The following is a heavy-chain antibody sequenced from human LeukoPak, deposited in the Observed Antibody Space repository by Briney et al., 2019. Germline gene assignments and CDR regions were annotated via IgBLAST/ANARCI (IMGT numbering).Heavy chain of an antibody. V-gene: IGHV1-69*05. CDR1: GGTFSGYA. CDR3: ARVVKDTAMVYFDY. CDR2: IIPIFGTA. J-gene: IGHJ4*02. D-gene: IGHD5-18*01. Sequence: ASVKVSCKASGGTFSGYAISWVRQAPGQGLEWMGGIIPIFGTANYAQKFQCRVTFTTDDSTSTAYMELSSLRSEDTALYYRARVVKDTAMVYFDYWGQGTLVTVSS.